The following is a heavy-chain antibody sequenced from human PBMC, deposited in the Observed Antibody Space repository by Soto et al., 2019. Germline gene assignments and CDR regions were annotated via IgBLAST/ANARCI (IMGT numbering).Heavy chain of an antibody. J-gene: IGHJ5*02. CDR2: TYSRSKWYN. CDR3: AKGDNLGPKTGYAFDP. Sequence: SPTLSLTCAISGDSVSSNTASWNWVRQSPSRGLEWLGRTYSRSKWYNDYAVSVKSRIIINPDTSKNQFSLQLNSVTPEDTAVYYCAKGDNLGPKTGYAFDPWGQGILVTVSS. V-gene: IGHV6-1*01. D-gene: IGHD5-12*01. CDR1: GDSVSSNTAS.